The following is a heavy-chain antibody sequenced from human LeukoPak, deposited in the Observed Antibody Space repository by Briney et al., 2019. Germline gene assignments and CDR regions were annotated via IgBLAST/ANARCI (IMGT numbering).Heavy chain of an antibody. D-gene: IGHD3-9*01. CDR3: AKPSTLDILTEYYFDY. Sequence: GGSLRLSCAASGFTFSSYAMSWVRQAPGKGLEWASAISGSGGSTHYADSVKGRFTISRDNSKNTLYLQMNSLRAEDTAVYYCAKPSTLDILTEYYFDYWGQGTLVTVSS. J-gene: IGHJ4*02. V-gene: IGHV3-23*01. CDR1: GFTFSSYA. CDR2: ISGSGGST.